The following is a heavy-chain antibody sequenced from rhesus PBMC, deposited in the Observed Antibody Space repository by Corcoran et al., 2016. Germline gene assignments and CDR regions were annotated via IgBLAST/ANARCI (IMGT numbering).Heavy chain of an antibody. CDR2: ISGSRGST. V-gene: IGHV4S19*01. Sequence: QVQLQESGPGLVKPSETLSLTCAVSGGSISSSNWWSWIRQPPGKGLEWIGYISGSRGSTNYNPSLKSRVTIAKDTSKNQFSLKLSYVTAADTAVYYCARDNAQLPLPVAATNGGYVDYWGQGVLVTVSS. CDR3: ARDNAQLPLPVAATNGGYVDY. J-gene: IGHJ4*01. CDR1: GGSISSSNW. D-gene: IGHD4-29*01.